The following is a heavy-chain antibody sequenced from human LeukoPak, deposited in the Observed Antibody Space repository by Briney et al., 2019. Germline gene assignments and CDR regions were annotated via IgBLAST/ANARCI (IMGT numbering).Heavy chain of an antibody. J-gene: IGHJ3*01. CDR3: ARGGAVAGADAFDV. CDR1: GFTFGDYA. D-gene: IGHD6-19*01. CDR2: IYSDGST. V-gene: IGHV3-53*01. Sequence: GGSLRLSCTASGFTFGDYAMSWVRQAPGKGLEWVSLIYSDGSTYYADSVRGRFTISRDTSKNTLFLQMNSLRAEDTAVYYCARGGAVAGADAFDVWGQGTMVTVS.